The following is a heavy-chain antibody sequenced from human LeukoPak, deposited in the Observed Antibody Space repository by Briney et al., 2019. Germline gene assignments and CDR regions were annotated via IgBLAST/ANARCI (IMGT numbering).Heavy chain of an antibody. CDR3: ARGGSGYYQVDY. CDR1: GFTFSSYE. Sequence: GGSLRLSCAASGFTFSSYEMNWLRQATGKGLEWVSYISGTASKIYYADSVKGRFTISRDNAKNSLFLQMSSLRAEDTAVYYCARGGSGYYQVDYWGQGTLVTVSS. V-gene: IGHV3-48*03. CDR2: ISGTASKI. D-gene: IGHD3-22*01. J-gene: IGHJ4*02.